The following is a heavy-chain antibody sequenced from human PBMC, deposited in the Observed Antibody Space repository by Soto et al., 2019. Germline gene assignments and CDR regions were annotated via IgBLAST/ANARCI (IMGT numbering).Heavy chain of an antibody. J-gene: IGHJ4*02. CDR1: AFTLSAYN. D-gene: IGHD1-26*01. V-gene: IGHV3-21*01. Sequence: EVQLVESGGGLVKHGESLRLSCAGAAFTLSAYNINWVRQAQGKVLEWVSSISAGRLFIYQPDSMKGRFTISRDDARNSVYLQMNSLTAEDTAVYYCARSPCVGVSGAYWVQGTLVTVSS. CDR2: ISAGRLFI. CDR3: ARSPCVGVSGAY.